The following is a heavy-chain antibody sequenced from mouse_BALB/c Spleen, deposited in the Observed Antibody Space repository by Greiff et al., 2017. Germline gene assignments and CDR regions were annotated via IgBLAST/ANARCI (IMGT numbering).Heavy chain of an antibody. J-gene: IGHJ4*01. CDR2: IYPGSGST. Sequence: LQQPGSELVRPGASVKLSCKASGYTFTSYWMHWVKQRPGQGLEWIGNIYPGSGSTNYDEKFKSKATLTVDTSSSPAYMQLSSLTSEDSAVYYCTRGGTGYAMDYWGQGTSVTVSS. CDR3: TRGGTGYAMDY. CDR1: GYTFTSYW. D-gene: IGHD3-3*01. V-gene: IGHV1S22*01.